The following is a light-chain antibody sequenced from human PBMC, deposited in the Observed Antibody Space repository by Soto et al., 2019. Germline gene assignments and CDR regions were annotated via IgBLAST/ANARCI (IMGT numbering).Light chain of an antibody. Sequence: EIVMTQSPATLSVSPGGRATLSCRASQTISGTLAWYQQKHGQAPRXLIHGASSRATGIPDRFSGSGSGRDLTITISSLEPEDSEVYYCQQRHMWPITFGQGTRLEIK. CDR2: GAS. J-gene: IGKJ5*01. V-gene: IGKV3-11*02. CDR3: QQRHMWPIT. CDR1: QTISGT.